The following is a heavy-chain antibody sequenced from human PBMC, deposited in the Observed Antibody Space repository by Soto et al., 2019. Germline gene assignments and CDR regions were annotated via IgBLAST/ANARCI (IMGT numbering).Heavy chain of an antibody. V-gene: IGHV4-61*01. Sequence: PSETLSLTCTVSGGSVSSGSYYWSWTRQPPGKGLEWIGYTYYSGSTNYNPSLKSRVTISVDMSKNQFSLKLSSVTAADTAVYYCARCGGGDCSVFDYWGQGTLVTVSS. CDR1: GGSVSSGSYY. D-gene: IGHD2-21*02. J-gene: IGHJ4*02. CDR3: ARCGGGDCSVFDY. CDR2: TYYSGST.